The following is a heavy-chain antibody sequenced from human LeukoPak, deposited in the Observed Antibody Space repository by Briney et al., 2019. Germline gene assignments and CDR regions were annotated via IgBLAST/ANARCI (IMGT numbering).Heavy chain of an antibody. CDR1: GGSINTHSYH. D-gene: IGHD1-26*01. CDR2: IYHSGST. Sequence: SETLSLTCTVSGGSINTHSYHWGWIRQPPGKGLEWIGSIYHSGSTHYNSSLKSRVTISVDTSKNQLSLKLSSVTAADTAVYYCARGVGLTQGGTFDYWGQGTLVTVSS. CDR3: ARGVGLTQGGTFDY. J-gene: IGHJ4*02. V-gene: IGHV4-39*07.